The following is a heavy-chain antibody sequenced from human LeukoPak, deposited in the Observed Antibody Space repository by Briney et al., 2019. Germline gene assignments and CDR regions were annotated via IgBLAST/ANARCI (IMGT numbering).Heavy chain of an antibody. CDR1: GFTFSSYG. J-gene: IGHJ4*02. Sequence: GGSLRLSCAASGFTFSSYGMHWVRQAPGKGLEWVAVMWYDGSNKYYADSVKGRFTISRDNSKNTLYLQMNSLRAEDTAVYYCARDVHPYDYVWGSYSKYWGQGTLVTVSS. CDR2: MWYDGSNK. D-gene: IGHD3-16*01. V-gene: IGHV3-33*01. CDR3: ARDVHPYDYVWGSYSKY.